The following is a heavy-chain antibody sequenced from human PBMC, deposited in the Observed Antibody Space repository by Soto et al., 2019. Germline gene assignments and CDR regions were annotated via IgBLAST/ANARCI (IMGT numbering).Heavy chain of an antibody. CDR1: GFFLRDFG. CDR3: AIAMAGQWHPFDY. CDR2: IWYDGSNT. Sequence: QVQLVESGGGVVQPGGSLRLSCVASGFFLRDFGMHWVRQAPGKGLEWVSVIWYDGSNTYQGESVKGRFTMSRDISKNTLYLQMDSLRPEDTAVYYCAIAMAGQWHPFDYWGHGTLVTVSS. J-gene: IGHJ4*01. D-gene: IGHD6-19*01. V-gene: IGHV3-33*01.